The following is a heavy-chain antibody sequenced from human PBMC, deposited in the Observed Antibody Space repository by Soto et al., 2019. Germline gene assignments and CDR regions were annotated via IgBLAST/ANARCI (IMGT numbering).Heavy chain of an antibody. Sequence: QVQLVQSGAEVKKPGASVKVSCKASGYTFTSYGISWVRQAPGQGLEWMGWISGYNGNTNYAQKLQGRVTMTTDTSTSTAYMALRSLRTYDAAVYYCAGTYYNLWSGRMTAFDYWGQGTLVTVSS. V-gene: IGHV1-18*01. D-gene: IGHD3-3*01. CDR1: GYTFTSYG. J-gene: IGHJ4*02. CDR2: ISGYNGNT. CDR3: AGTYYNLWSGRMTAFDY.